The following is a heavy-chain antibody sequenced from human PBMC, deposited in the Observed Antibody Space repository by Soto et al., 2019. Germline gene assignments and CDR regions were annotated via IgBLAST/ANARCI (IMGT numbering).Heavy chain of an antibody. J-gene: IGHJ4*02. CDR3: AMGLNTLAVVSHCEY. CDR1: GFTFSSYA. Sequence: LRLSCAASGFTFSSYAVSWVRQAPGKGLEWVSAISGSGGNSYYADSVKGRFTISRDNSKNTLYLQMTSLRAEDTAVYFCAMGLNTLAVVSHCEYWGQGTLVTVSS. CDR2: ISGSGGNS. V-gene: IGHV3-23*01. D-gene: IGHD3-22*01.